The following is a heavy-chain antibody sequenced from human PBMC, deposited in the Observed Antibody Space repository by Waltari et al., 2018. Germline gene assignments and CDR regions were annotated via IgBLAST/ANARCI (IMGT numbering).Heavy chain of an antibody. V-gene: IGHV4-34*01. D-gene: IGHD3-10*01. Sequence: QVQLQQWGAGLLKPSETLSLTCAVYGGSFSGYYWSWIRQPPGKGLEWIGEINHSGSTNYNPSLKSRVTISVDTSKNQFSLKLSSVTAADTAVYYCARLLLWFGESLPYFDYWGQGTLVTVSS. CDR3: ARLLLWFGESLPYFDY. CDR2: INHSGST. J-gene: IGHJ4*02. CDR1: GGSFSGYY.